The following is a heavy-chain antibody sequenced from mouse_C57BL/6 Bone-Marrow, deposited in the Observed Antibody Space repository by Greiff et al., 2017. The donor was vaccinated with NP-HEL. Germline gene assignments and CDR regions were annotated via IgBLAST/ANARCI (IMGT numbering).Heavy chain of an antibody. CDR2: IHPNSGST. CDR3: ARRGYYAWFAY. Sequence: QVQLQQPGAELVKPGASVKLSCKASGYTFTSYWMHWVKQRPGQGLEWIGMIHPNSGSTNYNEKFKSKATLTVDKSSSTAYMQLSSLTSEDSAVYCCARRGYYAWFAYWGQGTLVTVSA. V-gene: IGHV1-64*01. D-gene: IGHD2-3*01. CDR1: GYTFTSYW. J-gene: IGHJ3*01.